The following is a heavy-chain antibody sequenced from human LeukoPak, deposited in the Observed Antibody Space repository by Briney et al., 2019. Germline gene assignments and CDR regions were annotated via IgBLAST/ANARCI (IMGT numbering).Heavy chain of an antibody. J-gene: IGHJ4*02. CDR1: GGSFSGYY. Sequence: SETLSLTCAVYGGSFSGYYWSWILQPPGKGLEWIGEINHSGSTNYNPSLKSRVTISVDTSKNQFSLKLSSVTAADTAVYYCARGHDEYGAYYFDYWGQGTLVTVSS. CDR3: ARGHDEYGAYYFDY. V-gene: IGHV4-34*01. CDR2: INHSGST. D-gene: IGHD4-17*01.